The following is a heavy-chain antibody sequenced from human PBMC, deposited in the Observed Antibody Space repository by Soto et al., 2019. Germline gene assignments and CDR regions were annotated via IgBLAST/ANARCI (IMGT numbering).Heavy chain of an antibody. Sequence: GASVKVSCKVSGYTLTELSMHWVRQAPGKGLEWMGGFDPEDGETIYAQKFQGRVTMTEDTSSDTAYMELSSLRSEDTAVYYCAKTNTHHYYDSSSSPDAFHIWGQGTMVTVSS. D-gene: IGHD3-22*01. CDR2: FDPEDGET. J-gene: IGHJ3*02. CDR3: AKTNTHHYYDSSSSPDAFHI. V-gene: IGHV1-24*01. CDR1: GYTLTELS.